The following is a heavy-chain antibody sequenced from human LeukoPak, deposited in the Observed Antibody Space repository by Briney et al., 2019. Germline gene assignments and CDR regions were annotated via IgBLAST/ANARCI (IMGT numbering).Heavy chain of an antibody. V-gene: IGHV1-2*02. CDR1: GYVFTDYF. Sequence: GASVKVSCKASGYVFTDYFMYWVRQAPGQGLEWMGWINPKSGGTKYAQKFQGRVTMTTDTSISAAYMELSRLRSDDTAVYYCARDLTVLIYYYYGMDVWGQGTTVTVSS. CDR2: INPKSGGT. CDR3: ARDLTVLIYYYYGMDV. D-gene: IGHD3-16*01. J-gene: IGHJ6*02.